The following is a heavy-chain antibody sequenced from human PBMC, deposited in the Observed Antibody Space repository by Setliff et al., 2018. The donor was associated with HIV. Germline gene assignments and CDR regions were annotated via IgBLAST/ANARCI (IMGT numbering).Heavy chain of an antibody. J-gene: IGHJ4*02. CDR2: IYYSGTT. V-gene: IGHV4-31*11. Sequence: SETLSLTCAVSGESLSGYFWSWIRQHPGKGLEWIGYIYYSGTTYYNPALRSRVTISVDTSKNQFSLKMNSVTAADAAVYYCASTRTYYFDYWGQGTLVTVSS. CDR3: ASTRTYYFDY. CDR1: GESLSGYF.